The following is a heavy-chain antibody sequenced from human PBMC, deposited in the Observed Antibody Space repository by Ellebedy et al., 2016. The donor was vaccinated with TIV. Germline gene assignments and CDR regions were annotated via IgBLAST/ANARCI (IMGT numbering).Heavy chain of an antibody. CDR2: ISTPSDYK. J-gene: IGHJ1*01. Sequence: GESLKISCATSGFTFSAYDMNWVRQAPGQRLEWLSSISTPSDYKYYADSVNGRFTVSRDNAKNSLYLQMDSLRVEDTAVYFCALDSAAAEDYIEYFQHWGQGTLVTVSS. V-gene: IGHV3-21*01. D-gene: IGHD6-13*01. CDR1: GFTFSAYD. CDR3: ALDSAAAEDYIEYFQH.